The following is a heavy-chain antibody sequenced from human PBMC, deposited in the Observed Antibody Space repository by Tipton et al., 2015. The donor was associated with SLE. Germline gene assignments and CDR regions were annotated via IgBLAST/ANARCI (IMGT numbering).Heavy chain of an antibody. D-gene: IGHD3-9*01. CDR1: GYSINSGYY. CDR3: SGDQDYDILTGFYRISWFDP. Sequence: TLSLTCGVSGYSINSGYYWGWIRQPTGKGLEWIGSICHSGSTYYNPSLKSRVTISVDTSKNQFSLKLSSVTAAATAVYYCSGDQDYDILTGFYRISWFDPWGQGTLVTVSA. V-gene: IGHV4-38-2*02. CDR2: ICHSGST. J-gene: IGHJ5*02.